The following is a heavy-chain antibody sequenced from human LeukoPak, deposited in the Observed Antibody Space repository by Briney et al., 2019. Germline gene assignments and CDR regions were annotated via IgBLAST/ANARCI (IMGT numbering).Heavy chain of an antibody. D-gene: IGHD4-23*01. CDR1: GGSISSYY. CDR2: IYYSGST. CDR3: ARDNYGGNFPNWFDP. Sequence: SETLSLTCTVSGGSISSYYWSWIRQPPGKGLEWVGYIYYSGSTNYNPSLKSRVTISVDTSKNQFSLKLSSVTAADTAVYYCARDNYGGNFPNWFDPWGQGTLVTASS. V-gene: IGHV4-59*01. J-gene: IGHJ5*02.